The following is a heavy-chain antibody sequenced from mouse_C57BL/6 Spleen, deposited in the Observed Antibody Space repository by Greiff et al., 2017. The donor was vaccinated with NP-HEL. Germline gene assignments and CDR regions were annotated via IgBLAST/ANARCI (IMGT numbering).Heavy chain of an antibody. V-gene: IGHV1-74*01. Sequence: PLPPPGAELVKPGASVKVSCKASGYTFTSYWMHWVKQRPGQGLEWIGRIHPSDSDTNYNQKFKGKATLTVDKSSSTAYMQLSSLTSEDSAVYYCAIADYYGSSYSWFAYWGQGTLVTVSA. J-gene: IGHJ3*01. CDR3: AIADYYGSSYSWFAY. CDR1: GYTFTSYW. CDR2: IHPSDSDT. D-gene: IGHD1-1*01.